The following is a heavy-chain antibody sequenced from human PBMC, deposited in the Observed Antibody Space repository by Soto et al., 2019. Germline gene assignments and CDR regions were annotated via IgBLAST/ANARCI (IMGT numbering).Heavy chain of an antibody. Sequence: GGSLRLSCAASGFTFSSYGMHWVRQAPGKGLEWVAVIWYDGSNKYYADSVKGRFTISRDNSKNTLYLQMNSLRAEDTAVYYCARGGYGDYVTQYYYYGMDVWGQGTTVTVSS. V-gene: IGHV3-33*01. CDR1: GFTFSSYG. J-gene: IGHJ6*02. CDR2: IWYDGSNK. CDR3: ARGGYGDYVTQYYYYGMDV. D-gene: IGHD4-17*01.